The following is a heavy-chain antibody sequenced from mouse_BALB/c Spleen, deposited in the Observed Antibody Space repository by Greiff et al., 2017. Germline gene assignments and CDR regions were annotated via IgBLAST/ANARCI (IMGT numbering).Heavy chain of an antibody. CDR3: ARSRTTGAMDY. CDR2: INPYNGDT. CDR1: GYSFTGYF. D-gene: IGHD1-1*01. V-gene: IGHV1-20*02. J-gene: IGHJ4*01. Sequence: EVKLMESGPELVKPGASVKISCKASGYSFTGYFMNWVMQSHGKSLEWIGRINPYNGDTFYNQKFKGKATLTVDKSSSTAHMELRSLASEDSAVYYCARSRTTGAMDYWGQGTSVTVSS.